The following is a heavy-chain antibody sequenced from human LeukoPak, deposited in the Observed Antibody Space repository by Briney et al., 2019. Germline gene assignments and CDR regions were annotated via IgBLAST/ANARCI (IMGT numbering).Heavy chain of an antibody. CDR1: GYTFTSYG. D-gene: IGHD6-6*01. V-gene: IGHV1-18*01. Sequence: ASVKVSCKASGYTFTSYGISGVGQAPGQGLEGMGWISAYNGNTDYAQKLQGRVTMTTDTSTSTAYMELRSLRSDDTAVYYCARIVRGSSFPWGQGTLVTVSS. J-gene: IGHJ4*02. CDR3: ARIVRGSSFP. CDR2: ISAYNGNT.